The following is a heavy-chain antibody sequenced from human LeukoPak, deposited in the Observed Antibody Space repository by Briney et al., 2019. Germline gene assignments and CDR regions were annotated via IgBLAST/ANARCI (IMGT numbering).Heavy chain of an antibody. J-gene: IGHJ5*02. D-gene: IGHD6-25*01. CDR2: ISGSSATI. CDR3: AREPAAAGKNWFDP. V-gene: IGHV3-48*04. Sequence: GGSLRLSCAASGFIFSSYSMNWVRQAPGKRLEWVSYISGSSATIYYVDSVKGRFTVSRDYAKNSLYLQMNSLRAEDTAIYYCAREPAAAGKNWFDPWGQGTLVTVSS. CDR1: GFIFSSYS.